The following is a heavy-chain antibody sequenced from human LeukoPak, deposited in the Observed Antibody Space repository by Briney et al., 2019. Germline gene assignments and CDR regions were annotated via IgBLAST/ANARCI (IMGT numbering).Heavy chain of an antibody. Sequence: PSETLSLTCTVSGGSISSNSYYWGWIRQPPGKGLEWIGSIYYSGSTYYNPSLKSRVTISLDTSKDQSSLKLSSVTAADTAVYYCVSGYSDFDYWGQGTLVTVSS. CDR1: GGSISSNSYY. V-gene: IGHV4-39*01. CDR2: IYYSGST. J-gene: IGHJ4*02. D-gene: IGHD5-18*01. CDR3: VSGYSDFDY.